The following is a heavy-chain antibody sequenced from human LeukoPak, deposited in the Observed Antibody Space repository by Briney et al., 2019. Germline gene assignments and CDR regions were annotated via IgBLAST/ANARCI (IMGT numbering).Heavy chain of an antibody. J-gene: IGHJ4*02. CDR3: ARDPLSSSSFDL. V-gene: IGHV3-48*03. CDR1: GFTFSSYE. CDR2: ISSSGSTI. Sequence: GGSLRLSCAASGFTFSSYEMNWVRQAPGKGLEWVSYISSSGSTIYYADSVKGRFTISGDNAKNSLYLQMNSLRAEDTAVYYCARDPLSSSSFDLWGQGTLVTVSS. D-gene: IGHD6-13*01.